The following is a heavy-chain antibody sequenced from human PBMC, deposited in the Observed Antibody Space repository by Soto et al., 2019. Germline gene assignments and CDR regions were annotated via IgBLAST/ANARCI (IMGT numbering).Heavy chain of an antibody. CDR1: GFSLSTSGVG. Sequence: QITLKESGPTLVKPTQTLTLTCTFSGFSLSTSGVGVGWIRQPPGKALEWLAVIYWDDDKRYSPSLKSRLTITRDTSKNQVVLTMTNMDPVDTATYYCARRSVVYSNYLFNWFDPWGQGTLVTVSS. CDR3: ARRSVVYSNYLFNWFDP. V-gene: IGHV2-5*02. J-gene: IGHJ5*02. D-gene: IGHD4-4*01. CDR2: IYWDDDK.